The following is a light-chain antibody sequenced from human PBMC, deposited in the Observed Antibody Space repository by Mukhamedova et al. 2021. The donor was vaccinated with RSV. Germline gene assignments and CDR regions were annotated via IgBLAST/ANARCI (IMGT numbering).Light chain of an antibody. Sequence: WYQRRVHGKAPKLLIYKASTLEGAVPSRFNGSGSGTEFTLTISSLKPDDIATYYCQQYTNYYAAFGGGTKVEIK. CDR2: KAS. CDR3: QQYTNYYAA. V-gene: IGKV1-5*03. J-gene: IGKJ4*01.